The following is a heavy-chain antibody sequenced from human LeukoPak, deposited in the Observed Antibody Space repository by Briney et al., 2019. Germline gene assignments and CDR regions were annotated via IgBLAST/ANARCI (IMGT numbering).Heavy chain of an antibody. CDR3: ARGGLRYFDWLD. V-gene: IGHV4-30-2*01. CDR1: ARSNSCRGCS. D-gene: IGHD3-9*01. J-gene: IGHJ4*02. CDR2: IYHSGSP. Sequence: ARTLALTRAVSARSNSCRGCSWSWIREPPEKALEWIGYIYHSGSPYYNPPLKSRVTISVDRSKNQFSLKLSSVTAADTAVYYCARGGLRYFDWLDWGQGTLVTVSS.